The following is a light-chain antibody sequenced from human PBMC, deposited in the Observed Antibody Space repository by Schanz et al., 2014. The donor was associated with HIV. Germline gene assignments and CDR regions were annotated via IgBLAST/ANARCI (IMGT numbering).Light chain of an antibody. CDR3: SSSAGSDNLV. V-gene: IGLV2-8*01. J-gene: IGLJ2*01. Sequence: QSALTQPPSASGSPGQSVTISCTGTSSDVGAYNYVSWYQQHPGKAPKLMIYEVTKRPSGVPDRFSGSKSGNTASLTVSGLQVDDEADYYCSSSAGSDNLVFGGGTKLTVL. CDR2: EVT. CDR1: SSDVGAYNY.